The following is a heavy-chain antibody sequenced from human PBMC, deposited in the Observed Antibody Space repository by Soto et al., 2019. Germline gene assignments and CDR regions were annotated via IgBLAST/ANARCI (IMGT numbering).Heavy chain of an antibody. J-gene: IGHJ3*02. CDR3: TRTYYGSWRPSLYLSYDAFDI. Sequence: GESLKISCKGSGYRFTSYWIGWVRQMPGKGLEWMGIIYPDDSDTRYSPSFQGQVTISADKSISTAYLQWSSLKASDTAVYYCTRTYYGSWRPSLYLSYDAFDIWGQGTMVTVSS. CDR1: GYRFTSYW. CDR2: IYPDDSDT. V-gene: IGHV5-51*01. D-gene: IGHD3-10*01.